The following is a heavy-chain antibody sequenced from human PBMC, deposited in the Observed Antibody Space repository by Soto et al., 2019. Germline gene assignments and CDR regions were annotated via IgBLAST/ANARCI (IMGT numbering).Heavy chain of an antibody. J-gene: IGHJ5*02. Sequence: EVQLVESGGGLVQPGGSLKLSRAASGFTFSGSAMHWVRQASGKGLEWVGRIRSKANSYATAYAASVKGRFTISRDDSKNTAYLQMNSLKTEDTAVYYCTRHSHYDYIWGSYRYSYNWFDPWGQGTLVTVSS. CDR1: GFTFSGSA. CDR3: TRHSHYDYIWGSYRYSYNWFDP. D-gene: IGHD3-16*02. CDR2: IRSKANSYAT. V-gene: IGHV3-73*01.